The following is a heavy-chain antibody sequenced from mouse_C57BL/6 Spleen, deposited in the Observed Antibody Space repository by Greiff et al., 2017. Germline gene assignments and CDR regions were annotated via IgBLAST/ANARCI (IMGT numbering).Heavy chain of an antibody. CDR2: INPSTGGT. CDR1: GYSFTGYY. CDR3: ARDGDSSGYGFAY. J-gene: IGHJ3*01. V-gene: IGHV1-42*01. D-gene: IGHD3-2*02. Sequence: VQLQQSGPELVKPGASVKISCKASGYSFTGYYMTWVKQSPEKSLEWIGEINPSTGGTTYNQKFKAKATLTVDKSSSTAYMQLKSLTSEDSAVYYCARDGDSSGYGFAYWGQGTLVTVSA.